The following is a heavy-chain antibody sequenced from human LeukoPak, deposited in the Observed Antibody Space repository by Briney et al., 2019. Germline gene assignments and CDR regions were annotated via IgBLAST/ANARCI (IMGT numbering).Heavy chain of an antibody. CDR1: GGSFSSYA. V-gene: IGHV1-69*06. D-gene: IGHD3-10*01. Sequence: GSSVKVSCKAAGGSFSSYAIRWVRQAPGQGLEWMGGILPIFGTANYAQKFQGRGTITADKSTSAAYMELSSLRSEDTAVYYCARDWVCYGSGSYYYGMDVWGKGTTVTVSS. CDR2: ILPIFGTA. J-gene: IGHJ6*04. CDR3: ARDWVCYGSGSYYYGMDV.